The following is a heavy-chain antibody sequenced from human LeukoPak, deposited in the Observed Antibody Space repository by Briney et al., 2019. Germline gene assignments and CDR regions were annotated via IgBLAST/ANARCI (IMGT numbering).Heavy chain of an antibody. Sequence: SETLSLTCTVSGGSISSYYWSWIRQPPGKGLEWMGYIYHSGSTYYNPSLKSRVTISVDRSKNQFSLKLSSVTAADTAVYYCARGYCSGGSCSVRGLTNWFDPWGQGTLVTVSS. CDR2: IYHSGST. J-gene: IGHJ5*02. V-gene: IGHV4-59*12. CDR1: GGSISSYY. CDR3: ARGYCSGGSCSVRGLTNWFDP. D-gene: IGHD2-15*01.